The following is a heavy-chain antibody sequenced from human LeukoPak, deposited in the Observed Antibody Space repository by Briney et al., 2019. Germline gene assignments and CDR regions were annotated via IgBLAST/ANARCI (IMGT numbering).Heavy chain of an antibody. CDR2: VSGSGGST. Sequence: GGSLRLSCAASGFTFSSYAVSWVRQAPGKGLEWVSAVSGSGGSTYYADSVKGRFTISRDNSKNTLYLQMNSLRAEDTAVYYCAKDTGYSYGYSDCWGQGTLVTVSS. J-gene: IGHJ4*02. V-gene: IGHV3-23*01. CDR3: AKDTGYSYGYSDC. D-gene: IGHD5-18*01. CDR1: GFTFSSYA.